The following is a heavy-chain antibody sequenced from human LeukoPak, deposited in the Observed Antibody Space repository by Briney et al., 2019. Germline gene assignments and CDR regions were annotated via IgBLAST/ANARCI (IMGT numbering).Heavy chain of an antibody. D-gene: IGHD3-16*01. J-gene: IGHJ4*02. Sequence: GGSLRLSCVTSGITFSNYYMHWVRQVPGEGLVWVSHIIKDGSVTSYADSVKGRFTISRDNAKNTVYLQLTNLRAEDTAVYYCATDDYRGLGYWGQGTLVTVSS. CDR1: GITFSNYY. V-gene: IGHV3-74*01. CDR3: ATDDYRGLGY. CDR2: IIKDGSVT.